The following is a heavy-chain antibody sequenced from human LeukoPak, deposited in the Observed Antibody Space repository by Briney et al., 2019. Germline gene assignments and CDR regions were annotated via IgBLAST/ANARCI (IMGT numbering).Heavy chain of an antibody. D-gene: IGHD1-1*01. CDR3: AASTGYYFDY. V-gene: IGHV3-21*04. CDR1: GFTFSSFG. Sequence: GGSLRLSCAAFGFTFSSFGMNWVRQAPGKGLEWVSSISAGSTYIYYADSVRGRFTISRDSAKSSLYLQMNSLRAEDTALYYCAASTGYYFDYWGQGTLVTVSS. CDR2: ISAGSTYI. J-gene: IGHJ4*02.